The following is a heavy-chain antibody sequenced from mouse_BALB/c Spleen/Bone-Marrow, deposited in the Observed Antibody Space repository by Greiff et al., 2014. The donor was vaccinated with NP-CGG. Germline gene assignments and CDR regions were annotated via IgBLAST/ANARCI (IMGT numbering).Heavy chain of an antibody. CDR3: ANYYYGSHFDY. CDR1: GFNIKDTY. Sequence: VQLKESGAALVKPGASVKLSCTASGFNIKDTYMHWVKQRPEQGLEWIGRIDPANGNTKYDPKFQGKATITADTSSNTAYLQLSSLTSGDTAVYYCANYYYGSHFDYWGQGTTLTVSS. J-gene: IGHJ2*01. D-gene: IGHD1-1*01. CDR2: IDPANGNT. V-gene: IGHV14-3*02.